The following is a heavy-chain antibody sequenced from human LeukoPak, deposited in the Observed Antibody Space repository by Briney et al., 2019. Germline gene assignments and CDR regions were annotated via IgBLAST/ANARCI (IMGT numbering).Heavy chain of an antibody. V-gene: IGHV3-30*02. CDR2: IRYGGSNK. J-gene: IGHJ4*02. CDR1: GFHFSNHC. Sequence: GALELSFAAAGFHFSNHCMPRVRQAPGKGLGGVGFIRYGGSNKYYADSVKGRFTISRDNSKNTLYLQMNSLRAEDTAVYYCAKDRDWFGELSSYYFDYWGQGTLVTVSS. D-gene: IGHD3-10*01. CDR3: AKDRDWFGELSSYYFDY.